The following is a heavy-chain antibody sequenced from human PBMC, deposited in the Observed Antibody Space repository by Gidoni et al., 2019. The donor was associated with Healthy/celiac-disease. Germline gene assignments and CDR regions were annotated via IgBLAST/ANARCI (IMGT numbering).Heavy chain of an antibody. CDR2: INAGNGNT. V-gene: IGHV1-3*01. CDR3: ARDFGYYDSSGYQSPFMAY. CDR1: GYTFTSYA. J-gene: IGHJ4*02. D-gene: IGHD3-22*01. Sequence: QVQRVQSGAEVKKPGAAGKVSCKASGYTFTSYAMHWVRQAHGQRLAWMGWINAGNGNTTYSQTFQGRVTITRDTSASTAYMELSSLRSEDTAVYYCARDFGYYDSSGYQSPFMAYWGQGPLVTVSS.